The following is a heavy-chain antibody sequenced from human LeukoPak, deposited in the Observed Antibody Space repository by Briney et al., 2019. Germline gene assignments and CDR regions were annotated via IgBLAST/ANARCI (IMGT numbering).Heavy chain of an antibody. CDR2: INHSGST. CDR3: AGGYSPDSSGLYYFDY. D-gene: IGHD6-19*01. Sequence: SETLSFTCAVYGVSFSGYYWSWLRQPPGKGLEWCGEINHSGSTNYSPSLKRRVTISVDTSKNQFSLKLSSVTAADTAVYYCAGGYSPDSSGLYYFDYWGQGTLVTVSS. CDR1: GVSFSGYY. V-gene: IGHV4-34*01. J-gene: IGHJ4*02.